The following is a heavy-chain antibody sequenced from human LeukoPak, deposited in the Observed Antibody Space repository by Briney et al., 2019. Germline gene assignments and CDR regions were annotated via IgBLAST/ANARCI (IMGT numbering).Heavy chain of an antibody. CDR3: AKEKGPFDAFDI. CDR1: GFNFRSYG. Sequence: GGSLRLSCAASGFNFRSYGMQWVRQAPGKGLEWVAVIWDNGINKYYADFVEGRFTISRDNYKKTVDLQMNSLRADDTALYYCAKEKGPFDAFDIWGQGAMVTVSS. J-gene: IGHJ3*02. V-gene: IGHV3-33*06. CDR2: IWDNGINK.